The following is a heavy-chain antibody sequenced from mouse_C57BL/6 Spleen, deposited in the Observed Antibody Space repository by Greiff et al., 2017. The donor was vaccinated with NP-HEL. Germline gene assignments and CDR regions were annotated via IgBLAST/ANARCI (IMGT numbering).Heavy chain of an antibody. J-gene: IGHJ3*01. Sequence: QVQLQQPGAELVRPGTSVKLSCKASGYTFTSYWMHWVKQRPGQGLEWIGVIDPSDSYTNYNQKFKGKAPLTVDTSSSTAYMQLSSLTSEDSAVYYCARKGVYGSSYAWFAYWGQGTLVTVSA. CDR2: IDPSDSYT. CDR3: ARKGVYGSSYAWFAY. V-gene: IGHV1-59*01. CDR1: GYTFTSYW. D-gene: IGHD1-1*01.